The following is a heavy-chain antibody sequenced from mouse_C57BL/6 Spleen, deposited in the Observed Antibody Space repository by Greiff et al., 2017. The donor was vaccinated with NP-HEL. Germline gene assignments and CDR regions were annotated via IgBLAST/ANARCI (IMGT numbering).Heavy chain of an antibody. CDR1: GYTFTDYN. J-gene: IGHJ1*03. CDR3: ALDGYYGDYWSFDV. CDR2: INPNNGGT. V-gene: IGHV1-22*01. Sequence: EVQLQQSGPELVKPGASVKMSCKASGYTFTDYNMHWVKQSHGKSLEWIGYINPNNGGTSYNQKFKGKATLTVNKSSSTAYMELRSLTSEDSAVYYCALDGYYGDYWSFDVWGTGTTVTVSS. D-gene: IGHD2-3*01.